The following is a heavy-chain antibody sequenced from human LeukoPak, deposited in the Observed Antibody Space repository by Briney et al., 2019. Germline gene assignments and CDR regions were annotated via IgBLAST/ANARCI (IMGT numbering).Heavy chain of an antibody. Sequence: PGGSLRLFCGASGFTFSNFVIHWVPQPPGKGLEWVSLIRYDGSSKYYADSVRGRFTISRDNSKNTLYLQMTSLRAEDTAVYYCARDSGNYGLDYWGQGTLVTVSS. J-gene: IGHJ4*02. D-gene: IGHD4-17*01. CDR2: IRYDGSSK. CDR3: ARDSGNYGLDY. V-gene: IGHV3-30*02. CDR1: GFTFSNFV.